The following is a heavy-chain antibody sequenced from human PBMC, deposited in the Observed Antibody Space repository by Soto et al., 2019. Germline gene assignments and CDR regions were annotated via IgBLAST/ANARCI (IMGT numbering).Heavy chain of an antibody. CDR1: GGTFSSYA. D-gene: IGHD2-15*01. CDR3: AREFGGYCSGGSCHHWYFDL. CDR2: IIPIFGTA. J-gene: IGHJ2*01. Sequence: SVKVSCKASGGTFSSYAISWVRQAPGQGLEWMGGIIPIFGTANYAQRFQGRVTITADESTSTAYMELSSLRSEDTAVYYCAREFGGYCSGGSCHHWYFDLWGRGTLVTVSS. V-gene: IGHV1-69*13.